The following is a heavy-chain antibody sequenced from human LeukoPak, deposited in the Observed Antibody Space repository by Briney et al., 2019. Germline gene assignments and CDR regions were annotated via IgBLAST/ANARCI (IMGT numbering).Heavy chain of an antibody. CDR1: GFTFSGYS. Sequence: GGSLRLSCAASGFTFSGYSMNWIRRAPGKGLEWVSSFGTRSTSIYHAGSVKGRFAISRDNAKNSLYLQMNSLRAEDTALYYCAREVSEGFDFWGQGTLVTVSS. J-gene: IGHJ4*02. D-gene: IGHD3-22*01. CDR2: FGTRSTSI. V-gene: IGHV3-21*01. CDR3: AREVSEGFDF.